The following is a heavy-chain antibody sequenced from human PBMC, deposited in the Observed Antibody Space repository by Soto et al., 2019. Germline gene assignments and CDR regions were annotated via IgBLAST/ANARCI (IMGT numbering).Heavy chain of an antibody. CDR1: GVSMRNFY. CDR2: ISTSGNT. D-gene: IGHD3-16*01. CDR3: ARGGGVPALGDP. Sequence: SETLSLTCSVSGVSMRNFYWTWIRQSAGKGLEWIGRISTSGNTNYNPSLNSRLTMSVDTSKNQVSLKLTSVTAADTAVYYCARGGGVPALGDPWGQGTLVTVSS. J-gene: IGHJ5*02. V-gene: IGHV4-4*07.